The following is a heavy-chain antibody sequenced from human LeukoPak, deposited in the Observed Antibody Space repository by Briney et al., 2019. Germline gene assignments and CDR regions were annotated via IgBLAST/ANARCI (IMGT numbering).Heavy chain of an antibody. D-gene: IGHD6-19*01. CDR1: GFTFSSYA. CDR3: AREYSSGWYTGYYFDY. Sequence: GGSLRLSCAASGFTFSSYAMHWVRQAPGKGLERVAVISYDGSNKYYADSVKGRFTISRDNSKNTLYLQMNSLRAEDTAVYYCAREYSSGWYTGYYFDYWGQGTLVTVSS. CDR2: ISYDGSNK. J-gene: IGHJ4*02. V-gene: IGHV3-30-3*01.